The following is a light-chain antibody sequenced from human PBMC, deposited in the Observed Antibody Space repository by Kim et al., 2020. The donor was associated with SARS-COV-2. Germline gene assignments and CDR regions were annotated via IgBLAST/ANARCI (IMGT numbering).Light chain of an antibody. CDR3: QQYKSYPRT. Sequence: SASVGDTVTITCRASHDINHYLAWFQQKPGKAPKSLIYGTSNLRGGVPSKFSGSGSATDFTLTISSLQPEDFATYYCQQYKSYPRTFGGGTKLEIK. CDR1: HDINHY. V-gene: IGKV1-16*02. CDR2: GTS. J-gene: IGKJ4*01.